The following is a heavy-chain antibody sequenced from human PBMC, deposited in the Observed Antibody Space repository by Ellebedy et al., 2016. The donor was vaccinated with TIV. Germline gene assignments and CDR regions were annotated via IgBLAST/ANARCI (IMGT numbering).Heavy chain of an antibody. Sequence: MPSETLSLTCTVSGGSISSSSYYWGWIRQPPGKRLEWIGSMYYGESSYYNPSLKSRVTISVDTSKNQFSLKLSSVTAADTAVYYCARQPITGTAYFDYWGQGTLVTVSS. D-gene: IGHD1-20*01. V-gene: IGHV4-39*01. CDR2: MYYGESS. J-gene: IGHJ4*02. CDR1: GGSISSSSYY. CDR3: ARQPITGTAYFDY.